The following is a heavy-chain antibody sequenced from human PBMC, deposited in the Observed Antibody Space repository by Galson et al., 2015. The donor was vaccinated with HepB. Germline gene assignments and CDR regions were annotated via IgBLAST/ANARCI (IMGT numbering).Heavy chain of an antibody. Sequence: SLRLSCAASGFTFSSYAMSWVRQAPGKGLEWVSAISGSGGSTYYADSVKGRFTISRDNSKNTLYLQMNSLRAEDTAVYYCAKDSYIVVVTAIHVGYFDLWGRGTLVTVSS. V-gene: IGHV3-23*01. D-gene: IGHD2-21*02. CDR1: GFTFSSYA. CDR2: ISGSGGST. CDR3: AKDSYIVVVTAIHVGYFDL. J-gene: IGHJ2*01.